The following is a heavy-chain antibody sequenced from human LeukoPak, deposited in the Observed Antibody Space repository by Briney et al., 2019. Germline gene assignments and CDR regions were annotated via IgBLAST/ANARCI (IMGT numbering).Heavy chain of an antibody. CDR3: ARALTSSWYGDY. V-gene: IGHV3-48*01. CDR1: GFTFSGYS. Sequence: GGSLRLSCSASGFTFSGYSMNWVRQAPGKGLEWVSYISSSSGTIYYADSVKGRFTISRDNAKNSLYLQMNSLGAEDTAVYYCARALTSSWYGDYWGQGTLVTVSS. D-gene: IGHD6-13*01. CDR2: ISSSSGTI. J-gene: IGHJ4*02.